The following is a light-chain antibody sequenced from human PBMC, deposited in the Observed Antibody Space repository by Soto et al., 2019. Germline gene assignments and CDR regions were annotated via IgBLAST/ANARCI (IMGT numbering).Light chain of an antibody. Sequence: EIVMTQSPATLSVSPGESATLSCRASQSVSSNLAWYQQKPGQAPRLLIYGASTRATGVPARFSGSGSGTEFTLTISSLQSEDFAIYYCQQYNNWPPYTFGQGTKREIK. CDR1: QSVSSN. CDR2: GAS. J-gene: IGKJ2*01. CDR3: QQYNNWPPYT. V-gene: IGKV3-15*01.